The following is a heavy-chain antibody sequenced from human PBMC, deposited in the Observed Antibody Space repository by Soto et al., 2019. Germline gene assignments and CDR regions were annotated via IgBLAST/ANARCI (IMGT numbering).Heavy chain of an antibody. CDR1: GGSISHYY. CDR3: ARDRSTYGGGGTGEVKENWFDP. D-gene: IGHD2-8*01. Sequence: SETLSLTCTVSGGSISHYYWSWIRQSPGKGLEWIGYAYYSGSTDYNPSLKSRVTMSVDTSKNQVSLKLNSVTTADTAVYYCARDRSTYGGGGTGEVKENWFDPWGLGTLVTVS. V-gene: IGHV4-59*01. J-gene: IGHJ5*02. CDR2: AYYSGST.